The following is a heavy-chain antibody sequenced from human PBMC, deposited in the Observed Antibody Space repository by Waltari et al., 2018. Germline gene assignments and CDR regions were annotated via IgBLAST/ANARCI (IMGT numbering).Heavy chain of an antibody. D-gene: IGHD1-26*01. J-gene: IGHJ4*02. CDR1: GYTFTGYY. CDR2: INPNSGGT. CDR3: ARVPPSIVGATGFDY. Sequence: QVQLVQSGAEVKKPGASVKVSCKASGYTFTGYYMHWVRQAPGQGLEWMGWINPNSGGTNYAQKFQGRVTMTRDTSISTAYMELSRLRSDDTAVYYCARVPPSIVGATGFDYWGQGTLVTVSS. V-gene: IGHV1-2*02.